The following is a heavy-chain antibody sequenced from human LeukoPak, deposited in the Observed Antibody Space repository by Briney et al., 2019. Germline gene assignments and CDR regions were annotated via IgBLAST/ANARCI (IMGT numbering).Heavy chain of an antibody. J-gene: IGHJ6*02. CDR2: ISGSGGST. CDR1: GFTFSSYA. V-gene: IGHV3-23*01. Sequence: GGSLRLSCAASGFTFSSYAMSWVRQAPGKGLEWVSAISGSGGSTYYADSVKGRFTISTDNSKNTLYLQMNSLRAEDTAVYYCAKGLVPAARYGMDVWGQGTTVTVSS. CDR3: AKGLVPAARYGMDV. D-gene: IGHD2-2*01.